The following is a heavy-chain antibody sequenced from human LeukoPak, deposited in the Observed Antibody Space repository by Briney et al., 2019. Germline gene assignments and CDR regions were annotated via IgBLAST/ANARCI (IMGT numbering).Heavy chain of an antibody. CDR3: ATSFSTFGGVMFDY. Sequence: GSSVKVSCKASGGTFSSYAISWVRQAPGKGLEWMGGFDPEDGETIYAQKFQGRVTMTEDTSTDTAYMELSSLRSEDTAVYYCATSFSTFGGVMFDYWGQGTLVTVSS. CDR1: GGTFSSYA. V-gene: IGHV1-24*01. CDR2: FDPEDGET. D-gene: IGHD3-16*01. J-gene: IGHJ4*02.